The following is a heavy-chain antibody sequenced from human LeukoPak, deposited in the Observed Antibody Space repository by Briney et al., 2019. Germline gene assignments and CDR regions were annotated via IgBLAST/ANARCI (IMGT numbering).Heavy chain of an antibody. CDR2: ISAYNGNT. D-gene: IGHD6-19*01. CDR3: ARDNRPIAVAGTESLY. Sequence: GASVKVSFKASGYTFTNYGISWVRQAPGQGLEWMGWISAYNGNTNYAQKLQGRVTMTTDTSTSTAYMELRSLRSDDTAVYYCARDNRPIAVAGTESLYWGQGTLVTVSS. V-gene: IGHV1-18*01. CDR1: GYTFTNYG. J-gene: IGHJ4*02.